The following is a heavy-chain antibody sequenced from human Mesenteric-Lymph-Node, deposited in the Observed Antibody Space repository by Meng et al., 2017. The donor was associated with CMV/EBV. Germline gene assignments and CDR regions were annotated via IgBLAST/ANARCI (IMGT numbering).Heavy chain of an antibody. CDR2: INDSGST. V-gene: IGHV4-34*01. CDR1: GFTFSDYY. D-gene: IGHD2-2*02. J-gene: IGHJ4*02. Sequence: GSLRLSCAASGFTFSDYYMSWIRQAPGKGLEWIGEINDSGSTNYNVSLKSRVTISVDTSKNQFSLKVRSVTAADTAVYYCARGPIRLDLYGALRYWGQGTLVTVSS. CDR3: ARGPIRLDLYGALRY.